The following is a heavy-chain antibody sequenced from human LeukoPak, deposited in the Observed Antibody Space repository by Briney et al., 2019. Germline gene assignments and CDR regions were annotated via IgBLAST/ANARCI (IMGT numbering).Heavy chain of an antibody. Sequence: GGSLRLSCAASGFTFSSYIMNWVRQAPGKGLEWVSYISSSSSPIYYADSVKGRFTISRDNAKNTVFLQMNSLRAEDTAVYYCARVGTNWYFDLWGRGALVTVSS. CDR3: ARVGTNWYFDL. J-gene: IGHJ2*01. CDR1: GFTFSSYI. CDR2: ISSSSSPI. D-gene: IGHD3-10*01. V-gene: IGHV3-48*04.